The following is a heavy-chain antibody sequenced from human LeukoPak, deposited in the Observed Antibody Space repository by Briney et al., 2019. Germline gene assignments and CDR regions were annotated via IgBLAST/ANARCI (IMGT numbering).Heavy chain of an antibody. D-gene: IGHD5-18*01. CDR3: ARRRYSYGYHDAFDI. CDR1: GYSFTSYW. CDR2: IYPGDSDT. J-gene: IGHJ3*02. V-gene: IGHV5-51*01. Sequence: GESLKISCKGSGYSFTSYWIGWVRQMPGKGLEWMGIIYPGDSDTRYSPSFQGQVTISADKSISTAYLQWSSLRASDTAMYYCARRRYSYGYHDAFDIWGQGTMVTVSS.